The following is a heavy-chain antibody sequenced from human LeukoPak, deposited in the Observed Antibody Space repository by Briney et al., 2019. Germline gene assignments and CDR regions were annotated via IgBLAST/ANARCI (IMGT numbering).Heavy chain of an antibody. D-gene: IGHD1-26*01. V-gene: IGHV4-34*01. Sequence: SETLSLTCAVYGGSFSGYYWSRIRQPPGKGLEWIGEINHSGSTNYNPSLKSRVSISVDTYKNQFSLKLSSVTAADTAVYYCARTNRSGTYPRGFDYWGQGTLVTVSS. CDR2: INHSGST. CDR1: GGSFSGYY. CDR3: ARTNRSGTYPRGFDY. J-gene: IGHJ4*02.